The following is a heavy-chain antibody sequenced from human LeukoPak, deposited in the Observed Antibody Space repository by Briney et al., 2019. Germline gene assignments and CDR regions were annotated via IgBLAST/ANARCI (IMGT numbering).Heavy chain of an antibody. CDR1: GFTFSSYE. CDR3: ARRPSGWSHFDS. V-gene: IGHV3-48*03. J-gene: IGHJ5*01. D-gene: IGHD6-19*01. CDR2: ISGSGSSK. Sequence: GGSLRLSCAASGFTFSSYEMTWVRQAPGKRLEWLSYISGSGSSKYYADSVKGRFTISRDNAKNSLYLQMNALTAVDTAVYYCARRPSGWSHFDSWGQGTLVTVSA.